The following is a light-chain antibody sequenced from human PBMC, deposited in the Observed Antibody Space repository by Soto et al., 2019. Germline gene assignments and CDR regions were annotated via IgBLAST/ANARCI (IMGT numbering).Light chain of an antibody. CDR1: SSDVGGYNY. Sequence: QSVLTQPASVSGSPGQSITISCTGTSSDVGGYNYVSWYQPHPGKAPKLMIYEVSNRPSGVSNRFSGSKSCNTASLTISGLQAEDEADYYCSSYTSIITLYVFGSGTKVTVL. V-gene: IGLV2-14*01. CDR2: EVS. CDR3: SSYTSIITLYV. J-gene: IGLJ1*01.